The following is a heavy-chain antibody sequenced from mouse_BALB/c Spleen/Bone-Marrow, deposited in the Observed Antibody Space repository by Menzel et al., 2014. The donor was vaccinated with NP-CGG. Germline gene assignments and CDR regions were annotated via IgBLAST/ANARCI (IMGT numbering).Heavy chain of an antibody. CDR2: IDPENGAT. D-gene: IGHD2-1*01. Sequence: DVQLPECGAELVRSGASLKLSCTASGFNIKDYYMHWVKQRPEQGLEWIGWIDPENGATEYAPKFPGKATMTADTSSKTAYLQLSSLSSEGAAVYYCNGNYYAMDYWGQGTTVSIST. J-gene: IGHJ4*01. CDR3: NGNYYAMDY. CDR1: GFNIKDYY. V-gene: IGHV14-4*02.